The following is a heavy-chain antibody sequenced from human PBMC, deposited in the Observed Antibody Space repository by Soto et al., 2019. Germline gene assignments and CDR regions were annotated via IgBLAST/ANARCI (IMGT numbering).Heavy chain of an antibody. CDR1: GFTFSSYS. CDR3: AAHCTNGVCYRGHDY. J-gene: IGHJ4*02. Sequence: PGGSLRLSCAASGFTFSSYSMNWVRQAPGKGLEWVSSISSSSSYIYYADSVKGRFTISRDNAKNSLYLQMNSLRAEDTAVYYCAAHCTNGVCYRGHDYWGQGTLVTVSS. D-gene: IGHD2-8*01. CDR2: ISSSSSYI. V-gene: IGHV3-21*01.